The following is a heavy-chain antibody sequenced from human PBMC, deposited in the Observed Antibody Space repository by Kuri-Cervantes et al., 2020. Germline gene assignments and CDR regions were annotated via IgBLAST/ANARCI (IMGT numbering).Heavy chain of an antibody. Sequence: ASVKVSCKASGYTFTSYGISWVRQAPGQGLEWKGWISAYNGNTNYAQKLQGRVTMTTDTSTSTAYMELRSLRSDDTAVYYCARVSSSWYQTGYYFDYWGQGTLVTVSS. CDR3: ARVSSSWYQTGYYFDY. V-gene: IGHV1-18*01. CDR1: GYTFTSYG. J-gene: IGHJ4*02. CDR2: ISAYNGNT. D-gene: IGHD6-13*01.